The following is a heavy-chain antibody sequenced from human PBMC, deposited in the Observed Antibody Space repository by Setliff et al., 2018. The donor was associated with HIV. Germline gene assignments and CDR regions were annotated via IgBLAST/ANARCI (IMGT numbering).Heavy chain of an antibody. V-gene: IGHV5-10-1*01. D-gene: IGHD5-12*01. Sequence: GESLKISCKASGYSFTTYWITWVRQMPGKGLEWMGRIDPSDSYTDYNQSFHGHVTLSVDRSINTAYLQWSSLKASDTAMYYCARVGPGHRDGKIYDTFDIWGQGTLVTVSS. J-gene: IGHJ3*02. CDR2: IDPSDSYT. CDR1: GYSFTTYW. CDR3: ARVGPGHRDGKIYDTFDI.